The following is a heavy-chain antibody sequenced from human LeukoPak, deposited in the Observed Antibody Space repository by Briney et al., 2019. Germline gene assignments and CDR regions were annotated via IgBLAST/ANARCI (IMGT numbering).Heavy chain of an antibody. Sequence: SETLSLTCAVSGVSISTSEWWIWVRQPPGQGLEWIGEIHRDGRTRYNPSLTSRVTMSMDYSKNQFSLNVRFVTAADAAIYYCGKTDIYFNPIDYWGPGSLVTVSS. V-gene: IGHV4-4*02. CDR1: GVSISTSEW. CDR2: IHRDGRT. D-gene: IGHD3-9*01. CDR3: GKTDIYFNPIDY. J-gene: IGHJ4*02.